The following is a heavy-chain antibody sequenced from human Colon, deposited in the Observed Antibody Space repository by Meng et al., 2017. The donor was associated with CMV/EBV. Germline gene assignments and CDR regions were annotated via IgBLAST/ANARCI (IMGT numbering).Heavy chain of an antibody. V-gene: IGHV3-30*02. CDR3: ARRLPYYGMDV. J-gene: IGHJ6*02. Sequence: GESLKISCTASGFTFSSYGMHWVRQAPGKGLEWVAFIRYDGANTYSADSVKGRFTISRDNSKNTLYLQMDSLRRNDTAIYYCARRLPYYGMDVWGQGTTVTVSS. CDR2: IRYDGANT. CDR1: GFTFSSYG.